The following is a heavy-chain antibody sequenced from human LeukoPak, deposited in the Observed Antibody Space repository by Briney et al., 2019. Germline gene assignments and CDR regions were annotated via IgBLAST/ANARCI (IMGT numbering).Heavy chain of an antibody. J-gene: IGHJ4*02. V-gene: IGHV4-59*01. CDR2: FCNSGSI. Sequence: PSETLSLTCTVSGGSITTYYWNWIRQSPGKGLDWIGYFCNSGSINYNPSLKSRVSISADTSKNQFFLKLSSVTAADTAVYYCARGGGCTSFSCDFDFWGQGTLVTVSS. D-gene: IGHD2-2*01. CDR1: GGSITTYY. CDR3: ARGGGCTSFSCDFDF.